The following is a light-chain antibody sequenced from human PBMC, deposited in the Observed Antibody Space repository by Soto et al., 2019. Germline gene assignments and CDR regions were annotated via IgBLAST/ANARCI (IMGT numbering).Light chain of an antibody. Sequence: EVELTQSPATLSLSPGQRATLSCRASHSVDTSNVAWYQQRPGQAPRVLIYGASNRAAGIPDRFSGSGSGTDFTLTISSLEPEDSAVYYCQQFSSYPLTFGGGTKVDIK. CDR3: QQFSSYPLT. CDR1: HSVDTSN. J-gene: IGKJ4*01. CDR2: GAS. V-gene: IGKV3-20*01.